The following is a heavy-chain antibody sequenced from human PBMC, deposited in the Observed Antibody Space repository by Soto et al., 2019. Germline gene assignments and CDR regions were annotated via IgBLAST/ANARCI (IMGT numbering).Heavy chain of an antibody. D-gene: IGHD6-19*01. CDR3: AREYSSGWSKH. Sequence: QVQLVQSGAEVKKPGASVKVSCKASGYTFTSYDINWVRQATGQGLEWMGWMNPNSGNTGYAQKFQGRGNTTRKTSISTAYMELGSLRSEDTAVYYCAREYSSGWSKHWGQGTLVTVSS. J-gene: IGHJ1*01. CDR1: GYTFTSYD. CDR2: MNPNSGNT. V-gene: IGHV1-8*01.